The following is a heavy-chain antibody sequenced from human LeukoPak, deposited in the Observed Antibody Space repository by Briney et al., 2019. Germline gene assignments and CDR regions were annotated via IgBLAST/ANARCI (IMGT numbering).Heavy chain of an antibody. Sequence: ASVKVSCKASGYTFTSYGISWVRQAPGQGLEWMGWISVYNGNTNCAQKFQGRVTMTTDTSTSTAYMELRSLRSDDTAVYYCASPADDYYGSATAFDYWGQGTLVTVSS. D-gene: IGHD3-10*01. CDR2: ISVYNGNT. V-gene: IGHV1-18*01. CDR1: GYTFTSYG. CDR3: ASPADDYYGSATAFDY. J-gene: IGHJ4*02.